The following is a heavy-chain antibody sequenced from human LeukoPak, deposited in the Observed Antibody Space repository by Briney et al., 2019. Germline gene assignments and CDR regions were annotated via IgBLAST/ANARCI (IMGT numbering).Heavy chain of an antibody. CDR1: GFTFSSYE. V-gene: IGHV3-48*03. CDR2: ISSSGSTI. D-gene: IGHD3-10*01. CDR3: ARVFKGEPNQLWFGHMYYFDY. J-gene: IGHJ4*02. Sequence: GGSLRLSCAASGFTFSSYEMNWVRQAPGKGLEWVSYISSSGSTIYYADSVKGRFTISRDNAKNSLYLQMNSLRAEDTAVYYCARVFKGEPNQLWFGHMYYFDYWGQGTLATVSS.